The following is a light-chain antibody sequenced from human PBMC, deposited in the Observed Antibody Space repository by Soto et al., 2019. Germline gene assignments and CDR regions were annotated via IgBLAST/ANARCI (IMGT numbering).Light chain of an antibody. CDR1: SSDIGGYNY. V-gene: IGLV2-8*01. Sequence: QSALTQPPSASGSPGQSVTISCTGTSSDIGGYNYVSWYQHHPGKAPKVLIYHVSKRPSGVPDRFSGSKSGNTASLTVSGLQAEDEADYYCSSYAGNNNLVFGGATKLTVL. J-gene: IGLJ2*01. CDR3: SSYAGNNNLV. CDR2: HVS.